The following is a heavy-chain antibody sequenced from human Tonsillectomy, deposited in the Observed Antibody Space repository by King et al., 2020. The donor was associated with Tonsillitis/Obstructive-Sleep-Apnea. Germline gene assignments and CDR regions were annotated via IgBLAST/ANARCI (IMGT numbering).Heavy chain of an antibody. V-gene: IGHV2-26*01. J-gene: IGHJ3*02. D-gene: IGHD3-10*01. CDR2: IFSNDEK. Sequence: VTLKESGPVLVKPTETLTLTCTVSGFSLSNARMGVSWIRQPPGTALEWLAHIFSNDEKSYITSLKSRLTISKDTSKSQVVLTLTNMDPVDTATYYCAQISLITSWAFAIWGQGTMVTVSS. CDR1: GFSLSNARMG. CDR3: AQISLITSWAFAI.